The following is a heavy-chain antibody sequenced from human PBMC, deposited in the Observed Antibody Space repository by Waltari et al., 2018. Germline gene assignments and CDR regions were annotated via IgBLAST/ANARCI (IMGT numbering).Heavy chain of an antibody. CDR3: AKGGYSPSYAFDI. V-gene: IGHV3-23*01. CDR2: ISGSGGST. Sequence: EVQLLESGGGLVQPGGSLRLSCAASGFTFSSYAMSWLRRAPGKGLEWVSAISGSGGSTYYADSVKGRFTISRDNSKNTLYLQMNSLRTEDTAVYYCAKGGYSPSYAFDIWGQGTMVTVSS. CDR1: GFTFSSYA. D-gene: IGHD5-18*01. J-gene: IGHJ3*02.